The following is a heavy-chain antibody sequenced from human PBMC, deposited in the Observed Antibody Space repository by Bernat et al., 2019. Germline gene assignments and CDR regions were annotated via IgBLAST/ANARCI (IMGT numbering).Heavy chain of an antibody. J-gene: IGHJ4*02. D-gene: IGHD3-9*01. V-gene: IGHV1-18*04. CDR1: GYTFTSYG. CDR2: ISAYNGNT. CDR3: ARVRTIKYRYYDILTGYNY. Sequence: QVQLVQSGAEVKKPGASVKVSCKASGYTFTSYGISWVRQAPGQGLEWMGWISAYNGNTNYAQKLQGRVTMTTDTSTSTAYMELRSLRSDDTAVDYCARVRTIKYRYYDILTGYNYWGQGTLVTVSS.